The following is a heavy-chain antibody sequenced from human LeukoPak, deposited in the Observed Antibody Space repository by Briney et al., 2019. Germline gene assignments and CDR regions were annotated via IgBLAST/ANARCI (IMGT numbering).Heavy chain of an antibody. CDR2: IIPIFGTA. D-gene: IGHD3-22*01. Sequence: ASVKVSCKASGGTFSSYAISWVRQAPGQGLEWMGGIIPIFGTANYAQKFQGRVTITADKSTSTAYMELSRLRSDDTAVYYCAREWPYYYDSSGYYYVNDAFHIWGQGTMVTVSS. CDR3: AREWPYYYDSSGYYYVNDAFHI. CDR1: GGTFSSYA. J-gene: IGHJ3*02. V-gene: IGHV1-69*06.